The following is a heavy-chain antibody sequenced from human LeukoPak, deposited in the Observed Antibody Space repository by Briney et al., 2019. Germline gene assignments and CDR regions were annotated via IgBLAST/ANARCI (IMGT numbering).Heavy chain of an antibody. J-gene: IGHJ3*02. CDR1: GYSFTSYW. Sequence: GESLKISCKGSGYSFTSYWIGWVRQMPGKGLEVMGIIYPGDSDTRYSPSFQGQVTISADKSISTAYLQWSSLKASDTAMYYCASHTGYCSSMSCFHAFDIWGQGTMVTVSS. CDR2: IYPGDSDT. CDR3: ASHTGYCSSMSCFHAFDI. D-gene: IGHD2-2*01. V-gene: IGHV5-51*01.